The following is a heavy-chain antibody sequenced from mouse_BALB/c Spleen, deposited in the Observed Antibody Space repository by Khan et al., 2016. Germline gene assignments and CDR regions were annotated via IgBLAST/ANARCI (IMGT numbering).Heavy chain of an antibody. CDR2: INPGSGGT. J-gene: IGHJ4*01. V-gene: IGHV1-54*01. CDR3: ARSSLDY. CDR1: GYAFTNYL. Sequence: QVQLQQSGAELVRPGTSVKVSCKASGYAFTNYLIEWVKQRPGQGLEWIGVINPGSGGTNYNEKFKGKATLTADKSSSTASMQLSSLTSDDSAVYFCARSSLDYWGQGTSVTVSS.